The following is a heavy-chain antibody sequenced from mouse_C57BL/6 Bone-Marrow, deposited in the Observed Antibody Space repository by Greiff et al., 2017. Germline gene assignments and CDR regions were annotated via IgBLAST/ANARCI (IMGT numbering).Heavy chain of an antibody. J-gene: IGHJ2*01. CDR3: ARGGVPATEYFDY. CDR1: GYTFTDYY. Sequence: VQLQQSGPELVKPGASVKLSCKASGYTFTDYYMHWVKQSHGQSLEWIGEINPTNGGTSYNQKFKGKATLTVDKSSSTAYMELRRLTSEASAVFACARGGVPATEYFDYWGQGTTLTVSS. CDR2: INPTNGGT. V-gene: IGHV1-26*01.